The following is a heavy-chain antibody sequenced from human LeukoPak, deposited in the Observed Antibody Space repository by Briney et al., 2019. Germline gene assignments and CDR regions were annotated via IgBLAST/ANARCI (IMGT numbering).Heavy chain of an antibody. D-gene: IGHD1-26*01. V-gene: IGHV1-69*13. Sequence: ASVKVSCKASGGTFSSYAISWVRQAPGQGLEWMGGIIPIFGTANYAQKFQGRVTITADGSTSTAYMELSSLRSEDTAVYYCARDRLFGGSYLNAFDIWGQGTMVAVSS. CDR1: GGTFSSYA. CDR3: ARDRLFGGSYLNAFDI. J-gene: IGHJ3*02. CDR2: IIPIFGTA.